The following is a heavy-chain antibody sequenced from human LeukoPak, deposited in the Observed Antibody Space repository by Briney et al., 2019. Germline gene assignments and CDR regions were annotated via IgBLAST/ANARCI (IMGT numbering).Heavy chain of an antibody. CDR1: GFTFTSHD. V-gene: IGHV3-7*01. Sequence: GGSLRLSCAASGFTFTSHDMNWVRQAPGKGLEWVANIKHDGADKYFVDSVKGRFTISRDNVKNSLFLQMNSLRAEDTAMYYCARRYSYGYFDCWGQGTLVTVSS. J-gene: IGHJ4*02. CDR3: ARRYSYGYFDC. CDR2: IKHDGADK. D-gene: IGHD5-18*01.